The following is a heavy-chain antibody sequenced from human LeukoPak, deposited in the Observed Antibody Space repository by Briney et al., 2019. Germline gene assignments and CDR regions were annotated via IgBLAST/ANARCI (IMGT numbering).Heavy chain of an antibody. Sequence: ASVKVSCKASGYTFTGYYMHWVRQAPGQGVEWMGWINPKSGGTNYAQKFQGRVTMTRDTSISTAYMELSGLRSDDTAVYYCAREYSSSSGRLFDYWGPGTLVTVSS. D-gene: IGHD6-6*01. CDR1: GYTFTGYY. CDR3: AREYSSSSGRLFDY. CDR2: INPKSGGT. V-gene: IGHV1-2*02. J-gene: IGHJ4*02.